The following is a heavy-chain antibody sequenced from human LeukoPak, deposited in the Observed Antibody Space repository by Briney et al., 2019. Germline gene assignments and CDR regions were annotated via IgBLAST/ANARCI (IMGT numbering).Heavy chain of an antibody. J-gene: IGHJ4*02. CDR2: ISWNSGSI. CDR1: GFTFDDYA. V-gene: IGHV3-9*01. D-gene: IGHD2-15*01. Sequence: PGRSLRLSCAASGFTFDDYAMHWVRQAPGKGLEWVSGISWNSGSIGYADSVKGRFTISRDNAKNSLYLQLNSLRAEDTALYHCVKERRGGLEYWGQGTLVTVSS. CDR3: VKERRGGLEY.